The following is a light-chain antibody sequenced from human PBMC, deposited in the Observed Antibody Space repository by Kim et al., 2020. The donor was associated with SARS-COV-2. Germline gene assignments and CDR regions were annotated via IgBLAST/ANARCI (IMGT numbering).Light chain of an antibody. V-gene: IGLV4-60*03. Sequence: SSVRLTCTFSSGHAGVIIAGHQQQPRKAPRYLMKIERKVAYDRGSGVPDRFSGFSSGADRYPTISNLQSEDEADYYGETWDTNTKPFGGGTQLTVL. J-gene: IGLJ3*02. CDR1: SGHAGVI. CDR3: ETWDTNTKP. CDR2: IERKVAY.